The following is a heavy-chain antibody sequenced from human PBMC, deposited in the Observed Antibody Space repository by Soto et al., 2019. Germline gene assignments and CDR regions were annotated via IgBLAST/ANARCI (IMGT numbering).Heavy chain of an antibody. V-gene: IGHV3-7*01. CDR3: AREENWRGATIPNDDYYYYYYMDV. Sequence: GGSLRLSCAASGFTFSSYGMSWVRQNPGKGLEWVSDIRQDGSEKYYVDSVKGRFTISRDNAKNSLYLQMNSLRAEDTAVYYCAREENWRGATIPNDDYYYYYYMDVWGKGTTVTVSS. D-gene: IGHD5-12*01. J-gene: IGHJ6*03. CDR1: GFTFSSYG. CDR2: IRQDGSEK.